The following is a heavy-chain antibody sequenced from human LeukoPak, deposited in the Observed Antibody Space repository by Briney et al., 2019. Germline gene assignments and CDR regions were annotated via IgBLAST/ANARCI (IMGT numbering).Heavy chain of an antibody. CDR3: ARGYYGPPYY. Sequence: SETLSLTCAAYGGSFSGYYWSWIRQPPGKGLEWIGEINHSGSTNYNPSLKSRVTISVDTSKNQFPLKLSSVTAADTAVYYCARGYYGPPYYWGQGTLVTVSS. CDR1: GGSFSGYY. CDR2: INHSGST. D-gene: IGHD3-10*01. J-gene: IGHJ4*02. V-gene: IGHV4-34*01.